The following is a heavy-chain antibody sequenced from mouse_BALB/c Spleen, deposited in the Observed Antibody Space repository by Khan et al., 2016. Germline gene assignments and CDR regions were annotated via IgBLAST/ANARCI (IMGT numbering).Heavy chain of an antibody. D-gene: IGHD2-14*01. Sequence: QIQLVQSGPELKKPGETVKISCKASGYTFTDYSMHWVKQAPGKGLKWMGWINTETGEPTYADDFKGRFAFSLETSASTAYLQINNLKNEDTATYFGARYRYDGDYYAMDYWGQGTSVTVSS. CDR2: INTETGEP. CDR3: ARYRYDGDYYAMDY. CDR1: GYTFTDYS. V-gene: IGHV9-2-1*01. J-gene: IGHJ4*01.